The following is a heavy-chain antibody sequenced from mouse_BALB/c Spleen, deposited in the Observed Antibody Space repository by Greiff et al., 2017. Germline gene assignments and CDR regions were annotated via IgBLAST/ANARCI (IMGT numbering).Heavy chain of an antibody. J-gene: IGHJ2*01. CDR2: IDPANGNT. Sequence: EVKVVESGAELVKPGASVKLSCTASGFNIKDTYMHWVKQRPEQGLEWIGRIDPANGNTKYDPKFQGKATITADTSSNTAYLQLSSLTSEDTAVYYCARRSSFYYRYLDYWGQGTTLTVSS. CDR3: ARRSSFYYRYLDY. CDR1: GFNIKDTY. V-gene: IGHV14-3*02. D-gene: IGHD2-14*01.